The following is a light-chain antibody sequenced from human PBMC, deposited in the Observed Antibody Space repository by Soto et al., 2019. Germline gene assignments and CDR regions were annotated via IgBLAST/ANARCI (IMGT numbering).Light chain of an antibody. V-gene: IGKV1-5*03. CDR1: QSIDTW. J-gene: IGKJ1*01. CDR3: QQRSNWLT. Sequence: DIQMTQSPSTLSASVGDRVTITCRASQSIDTWLAWYQQKPGEVPKVLIYKVSNLQRGVPSRFSGTGSGTEFTLTISGLQPDDFATYYCQQRSNWLTVGQGTKVDLK. CDR2: KVS.